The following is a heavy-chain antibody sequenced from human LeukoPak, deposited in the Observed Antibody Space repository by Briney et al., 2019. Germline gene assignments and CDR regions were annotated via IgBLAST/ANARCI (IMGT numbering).Heavy chain of an antibody. D-gene: IGHD2-2*01. CDR1: GFTFSSYS. V-gene: IGHV3-48*04. Sequence: GGSLRLSCAASGFTFSSYSMSWIRQAPGKGLEWVSYISSSGSTIYHADSVKGRFTISRDNAKNSLYLQMDSLSAEDTAVYYCARDEVQYPYWGQGTLVTVSS. CDR2: ISSSGSTI. CDR3: ARDEVQYPY. J-gene: IGHJ4*02.